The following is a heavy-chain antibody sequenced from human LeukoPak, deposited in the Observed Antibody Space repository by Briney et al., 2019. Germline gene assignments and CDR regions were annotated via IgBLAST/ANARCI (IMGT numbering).Heavy chain of an antibody. CDR1: GGSICSGDYY. CDR2: IYYSGST. Sequence: SQTLSLTCTVSGGSICSGDYYWSWIRQPPGKGLEWIGYIYYSGSTYYNPSLKSRVTISVDTSKNQFSLKLSSVAAADTAVYYCAREGIAAAGTFDPWGQGTLVTVSS. D-gene: IGHD6-13*01. J-gene: IGHJ5*02. V-gene: IGHV4-30-4*01. CDR3: AREGIAAAGTFDP.